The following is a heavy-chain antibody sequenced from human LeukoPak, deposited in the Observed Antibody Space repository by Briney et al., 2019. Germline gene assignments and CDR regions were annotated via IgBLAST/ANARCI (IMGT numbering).Heavy chain of an antibody. Sequence: GGSLRLSCAASGFTFSNFPMSWVRQAPGKGLEWVANIKQDGSENYYVDSVKGRFTISRDNAKNSLYLQMNSLRAEDTTLYYCAKDMRTHVTATDYWGQGTLVTVSS. J-gene: IGHJ4*02. CDR2: IKQDGSEN. D-gene: IGHD2-21*02. CDR1: GFTFSNFP. V-gene: IGHV3-7*03. CDR3: AKDMRTHVTATDY.